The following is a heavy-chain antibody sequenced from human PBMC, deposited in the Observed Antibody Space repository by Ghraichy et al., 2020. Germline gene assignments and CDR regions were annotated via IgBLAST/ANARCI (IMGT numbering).Heavy chain of an antibody. CDR3: ASQARGYSVLYWFDP. D-gene: IGHD3-16*01. V-gene: IGHV4-39*01. CDR1: GGSISSSSYY. CDR2: MYYSGST. Sequence: SETLSLTCTVSGGSISSSSYYWGWIRQPPGKGLEWIGSMYYSGSTYYNPSLKSRVTISVDTSKNQFSLKLSSVTAADTAVYYCASQARGYSVLYWFDPWGQGTLVTVSS. J-gene: IGHJ5*02.